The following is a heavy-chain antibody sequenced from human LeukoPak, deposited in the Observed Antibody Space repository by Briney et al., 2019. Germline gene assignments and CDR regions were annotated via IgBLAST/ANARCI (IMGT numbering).Heavy chain of an antibody. Sequence: SETLSLTCTVSGGAISSYYWSWIRQPAGKGLEWIVRIYTSGSTNYNPSLKSRVTMSVDTSKNQFSLKLSSVTAADTAVYYCAREGDAGTYGSGWYFWGQGTLVTVSS. CDR2: IYTSGST. CDR1: GGAISSYY. CDR3: AREGDAGTYGSGWYF. D-gene: IGHD6-19*01. V-gene: IGHV4-4*07. J-gene: IGHJ4*02.